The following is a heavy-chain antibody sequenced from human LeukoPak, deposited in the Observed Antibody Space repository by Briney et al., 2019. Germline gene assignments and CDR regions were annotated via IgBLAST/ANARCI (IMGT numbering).Heavy chain of an antibody. D-gene: IGHD6-19*01. CDR1: GYTFTGYY. Sequence: GASVKVSCKASGYTFTGYYMHWVRQAPGQGLEWMGWINPNSGGTNYAQKFQGRVTMTRDTSISTAYMELSRLRSDDTAVYYCAREPIAVAGQNAFDIWGQGTMVTVSS. CDR2: INPNSGGT. J-gene: IGHJ3*02. V-gene: IGHV1-2*02. CDR3: AREPIAVAGQNAFDI.